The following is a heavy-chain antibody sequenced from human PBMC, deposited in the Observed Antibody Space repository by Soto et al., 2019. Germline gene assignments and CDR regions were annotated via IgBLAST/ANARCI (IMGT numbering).Heavy chain of an antibody. Sequence: EVQLVEAGGGLVQPGGSLRLSCAASGFTFSNYWMHWVSQLPGEGPVWVSRIVNDGSSTTYADSVKGRFTISRDNAKNTLYLQMNSLRVEDTAVYHCVREGSWNFDSWGQGTLVTVSS. D-gene: IGHD2-15*01. V-gene: IGHV3-74*03. J-gene: IGHJ4*02. CDR3: VREGSWNFDS. CDR2: IVNDGSST. CDR1: GFTFSNYW.